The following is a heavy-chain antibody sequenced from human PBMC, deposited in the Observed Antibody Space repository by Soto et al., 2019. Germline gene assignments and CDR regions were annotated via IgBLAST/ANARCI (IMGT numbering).Heavy chain of an antibody. CDR1: GGSISGSY. CDR2: VYYTGSS. J-gene: IGHJ4*02. Sequence: SETLSLTCSVPGGSISGSYWSWIRQSPGKGLEWLGYVYYTGSSNYSPSLRSRVSISVDTSKNEFSLRLSSVTAADAAVYFCARSVAVPGAHIDYWGQGTQVTVSS. CDR3: ARSVAVPGAHIDY. D-gene: IGHD6-19*01. V-gene: IGHV4-59*01.